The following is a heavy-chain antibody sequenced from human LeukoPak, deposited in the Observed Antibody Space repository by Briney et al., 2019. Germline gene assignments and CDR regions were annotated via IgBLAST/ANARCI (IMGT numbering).Heavy chain of an antibody. D-gene: IGHD2-2*01. Sequence: PSETLSLTCAVYGGSFSGYYWSWIRQPPATGLEWIGEINHSGSTNYNPSLTSRVTISVDASKNQFSLKLSSVTAADTAVYYCAREGYPRRYCSSTSCRSGYYYMDVWGKGTTVTVSS. CDR3: AREGYPRRYCSSTSCRSGYYYMDV. J-gene: IGHJ6*03. V-gene: IGHV4-34*01. CDR2: INHSGST. CDR1: GGSFSGYY.